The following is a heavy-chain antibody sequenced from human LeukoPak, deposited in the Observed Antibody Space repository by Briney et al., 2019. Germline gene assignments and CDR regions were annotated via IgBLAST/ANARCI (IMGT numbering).Heavy chain of an antibody. CDR2: VYRSGST. D-gene: IGHD7-27*01. V-gene: IGHV4-38-2*01. Sequence: SETLSPTCVVSGYSISSGYHWGWIRQPPGEGLEWIGSVYRSGSTYYNPSLKSRVTISVDTSKNQISLKVRSVTAADTAVYYCARGNWVFDYWGQGILVTVSS. CDR3: ARGNWVFDY. CDR1: GYSISSGYH. J-gene: IGHJ4*02.